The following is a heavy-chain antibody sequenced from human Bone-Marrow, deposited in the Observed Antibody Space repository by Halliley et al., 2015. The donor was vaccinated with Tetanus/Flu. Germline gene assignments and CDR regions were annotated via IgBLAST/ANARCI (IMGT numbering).Heavy chain of an antibody. CDR2: IYYNGIT. J-gene: IGHJ5*01. CDR1: GGSLSPYY. CDR3: ARARDTAARPRWFDS. Sequence: LRLSYTVSGGSLSPYYWSWIRQSPGKGLQYIGYIYYNGITNYNPSLSSRVTISVDTSKNQFSLRLTSLTPTDTALYYCARARDTAARPRWFDSWGQGILVTVSP. D-gene: IGHD6-6*01. V-gene: IGHV4-59*13.